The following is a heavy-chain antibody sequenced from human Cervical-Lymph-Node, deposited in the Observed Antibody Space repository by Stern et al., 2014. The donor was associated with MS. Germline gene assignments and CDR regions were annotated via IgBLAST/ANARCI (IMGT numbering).Heavy chain of an antibody. CDR2: AYYGGST. CDR3: ASRLVASSYSDY. J-gene: IGHJ4*02. CDR1: GGSVTSRSYN. D-gene: IGHD2-21*01. V-gene: IGHV4-39*01. Sequence: QVQLQESGPGLVKPSETLSLTCTVSGGSVTSRSYNWGWIRQTPGKGLEWIGNAYYGGSTYYSPSLKSRVTLSLDTSKNQFSPNLNSVTAADTGVYYCASRLVASSYSDYWGQGTLVTVSS.